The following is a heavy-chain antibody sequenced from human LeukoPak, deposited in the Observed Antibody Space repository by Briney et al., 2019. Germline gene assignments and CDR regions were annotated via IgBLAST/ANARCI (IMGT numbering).Heavy chain of an antibody. V-gene: IGHV3-66*01. D-gene: IGHD2-2*01. J-gene: IGHJ4*02. Sequence: GGSLRLSCAASGFTVSSNYMSWVRQAPGKGLEWVSVIYSGGSTYYADSVKGRFTISRDNSKNTLYLQMNSLRAEDTAVYYCARDGSPYCSSTSCNAHWGQGTLVTVSS. CDR1: GFTVSSNY. CDR2: IYSGGST. CDR3: ARDGSPYCSSTSCNAH.